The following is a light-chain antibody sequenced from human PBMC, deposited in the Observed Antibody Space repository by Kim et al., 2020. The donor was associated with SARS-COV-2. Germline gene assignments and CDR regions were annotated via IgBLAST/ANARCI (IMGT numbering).Light chain of an antibody. CDR3: CSYATSRSYV. Sequence: GQAVTVTCTGTSSDVGAYNYVSCYQLHPGKAAELMVFDVSERPSGISTRFSGSKSGNTASLTITGLQAEDEADYYCCSYATSRSYVFGTGTKVTVL. CDR2: DVS. V-gene: IGLV2-14*04. J-gene: IGLJ1*01. CDR1: SSDVGAYNY.